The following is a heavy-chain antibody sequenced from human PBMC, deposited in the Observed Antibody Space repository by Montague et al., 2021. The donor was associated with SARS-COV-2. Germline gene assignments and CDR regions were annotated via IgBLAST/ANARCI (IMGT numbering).Heavy chain of an antibody. J-gene: IGHJ4*02. CDR3: AKAPTMDRGVYFDY. Sequence: SLRLSCAASGFYSISWVSQAAGQGLGWVPVISGGGGNKYYADSVAGWFTISSDNSKNTLYLKMNSLKAEDTAVHYCAKAPTMDRGVYFDYWGQGTLVTVSS. V-gene: IGHV3-23*01. CDR2: ISGGGGNK. CDR1: GFYS. D-gene: IGHD3-10*01.